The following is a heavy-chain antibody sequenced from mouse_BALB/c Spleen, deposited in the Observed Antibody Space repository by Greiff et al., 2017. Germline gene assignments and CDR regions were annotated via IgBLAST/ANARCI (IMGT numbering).Heavy chain of an antibody. Sequence: VQLQESAAELARPGASVKMSCKASGYTFTSYTMHWVKQRPGQGLEWIGYINPSSGYTEYNQKFKDKTTLTADKSSSTAYMQLSSLTSEDSAVYYCARGGLGRGFDYWGQGTTLTVSS. CDR3: ARGGLGRGFDY. CDR2: INPSSGYT. D-gene: IGHD4-1*01. J-gene: IGHJ2*01. CDR1: GYTFTSYT. V-gene: IGHV1-4*02.